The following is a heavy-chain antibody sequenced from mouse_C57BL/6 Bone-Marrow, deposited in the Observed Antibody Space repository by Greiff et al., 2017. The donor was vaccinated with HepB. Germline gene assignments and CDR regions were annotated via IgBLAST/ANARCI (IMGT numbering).Heavy chain of an antibody. D-gene: IGHD1-1*01. CDR1: GFTFSSYG. J-gene: IGHJ2*01. Sequence: EVQRVESGGDLVKPVGSLKLSCAASGFTFSSYGMSWVRQTPDKRLEWVATISSGGSYTYYPDSVKGRFTISRDNAKNTLYLQMSSLKSEDTAMYYCARHAPNYYGSSSDYWGQGTTLTVSS. CDR2: ISSGGSYT. CDR3: ARHAPNYYGSSSDY. V-gene: IGHV5-6*01.